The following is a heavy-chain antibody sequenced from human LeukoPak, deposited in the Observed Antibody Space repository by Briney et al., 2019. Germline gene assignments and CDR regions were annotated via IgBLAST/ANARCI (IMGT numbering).Heavy chain of an antibody. D-gene: IGHD4-11*01. Sequence: ASVKVSCRASGYTFTAHYIHWVRQAPGQGLEWMGWINPNSGGTNYAQKFQGRVTMTRDTSISTAYMELSRLRSDDTAVYYCARYDYSNLDMAEYFQHWGQGTLVTVSS. CDR3: ARYDYSNLDMAEYFQH. V-gene: IGHV1-2*02. J-gene: IGHJ1*01. CDR2: INPNSGGT. CDR1: GYTFTAHY.